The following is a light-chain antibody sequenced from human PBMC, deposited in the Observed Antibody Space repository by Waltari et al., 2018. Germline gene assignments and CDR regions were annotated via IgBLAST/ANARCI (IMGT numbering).Light chain of an antibody. Sequence: QSVLTQPPSASGTPGQRVTISCSGSSSNIGSDYVYWYQQLPGTAPKLLIYRDNQRPSGVPDRFSGSNAGTSASLAISGLRSEDAADYYCAAWDDSLSGWVFGGGTKLTVL. V-gene: IGLV1-47*01. CDR1: SSNIGSDY. CDR2: RDN. CDR3: AAWDDSLSGWV. J-gene: IGLJ3*02.